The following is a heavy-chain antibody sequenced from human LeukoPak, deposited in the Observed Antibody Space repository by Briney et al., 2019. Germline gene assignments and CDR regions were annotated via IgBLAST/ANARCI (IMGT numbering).Heavy chain of an antibody. CDR2: IYYSGST. CDR3: ARLEEEWTGFDY. D-gene: IGHD1-14*01. J-gene: IGHJ4*02. Sequence: SETLSLTCTVSGGSIRSYYWSWIRQPPGKGLEWIGSIYYSGSTYYNPSLKSRVTISVDTSKNQFSLKLSSVTAADTAVYYCARLEEEWTGFDYWGQGTLVTVSS. V-gene: IGHV4-59*05. CDR1: GGSIRSYY.